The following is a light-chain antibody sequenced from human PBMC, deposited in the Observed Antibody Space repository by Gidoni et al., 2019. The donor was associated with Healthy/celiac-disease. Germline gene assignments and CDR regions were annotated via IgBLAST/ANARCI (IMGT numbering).Light chain of an antibody. V-gene: IGKV3-20*01. CDR3: QQYGSSPYT. CDR1: QSVSSSY. Sequence: EIVLTQSPGTLSLSPGERATLSCRASQSVSSSYVAWYQQKPGQAPRLLISGASSRATGIPDRFSGSGSGTDFTLTISRLEPEDFAVYYCQQYGSSPYTFXQXTKLXIK. CDR2: GAS. J-gene: IGKJ2*01.